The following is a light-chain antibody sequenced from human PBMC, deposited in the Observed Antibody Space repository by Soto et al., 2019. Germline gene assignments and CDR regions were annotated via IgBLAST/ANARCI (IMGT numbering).Light chain of an antibody. CDR1: QSISGW. V-gene: IGKV1-5*03. CDR2: KAS. Sequence: DIQMTQSPSTLSASVGDRVTITCRASQSISGWLAWYQQKPGKAPKLLIYKASSLESGVPSRFSGSGSGTEFTLTISSLQPDDFATYYCQHYNTYSAMYTFGQGTKLEIK. J-gene: IGKJ2*01. CDR3: QHYNTYSAMYT.